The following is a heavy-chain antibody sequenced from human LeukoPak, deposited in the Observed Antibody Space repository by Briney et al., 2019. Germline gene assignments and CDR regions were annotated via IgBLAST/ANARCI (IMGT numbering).Heavy chain of an antibody. V-gene: IGHV3-66*01. J-gene: IGHJ4*02. Sequence: GSLRLSCAASGFTVSSNYMSWVRQAPGKGLEWVSVIYSGGSTYYADSVKGRFTISRDNSKNTLYLQMSSLRAEDTAVYYCVKKTTSWYYFDYWGQGTLVTVSS. CDR3: VKKTTSWYYFDY. D-gene: IGHD2-2*01. CDR1: GFTVSSNY. CDR2: IYSGGST.